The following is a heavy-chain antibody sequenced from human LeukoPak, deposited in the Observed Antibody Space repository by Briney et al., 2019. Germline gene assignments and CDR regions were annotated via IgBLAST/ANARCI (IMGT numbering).Heavy chain of an antibody. Sequence: PGGSLRLSCGASGFTFSNYWMTWVRQAPGKGLEWVANIKRDGSEKHYVDSVKGRFTISRDNAKNSMFLQMNSLRAEDTAVYYCASLLVAGVASVDTWGQRNLVTASS. V-gene: IGHV3-7*03. CDR3: ASLLVAGVASVDT. CDR1: GFTFSNYW. CDR2: IKRDGSEK. J-gene: IGHJ5*02. D-gene: IGHD6-19*01.